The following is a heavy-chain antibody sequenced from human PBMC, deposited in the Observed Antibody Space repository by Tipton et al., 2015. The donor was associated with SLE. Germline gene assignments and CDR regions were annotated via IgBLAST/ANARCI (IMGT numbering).Heavy chain of an antibody. D-gene: IGHD2-2*01. V-gene: IGHV1-3*01. CDR2: INAGNGNT. Sequence: QSGPEVKKPGASVKVSCKASGYTFTNDAMHWVRQAPGQRLEWMGWINAGNGNTKYSQKFQGRVTISRDTSASTAYMELSSLRSEDTAVYYCARAFCSSTGCYYCDYWGQGTRVTVSS. J-gene: IGHJ4*02. CDR3: ARAFCSSTGCYYCDY. CDR1: GYTFTNDA.